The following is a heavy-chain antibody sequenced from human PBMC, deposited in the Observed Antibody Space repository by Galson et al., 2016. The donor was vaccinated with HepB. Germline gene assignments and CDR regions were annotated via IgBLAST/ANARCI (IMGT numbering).Heavy chain of an antibody. CDR2: IFYTGIT. Sequence: SETLSLTCTVSGGSVSSGHYYWSWIRQPPGQGLEWIGYIFYTGITNYNPSLKSRVTISVDTSKNQFSLMLSSVTAADTALYFCARGGLVNSYWYFDLWGRGTLVTVSS. V-gene: IGHV4-61*01. J-gene: IGHJ2*01. CDR3: ARGGLVNSYWYFDL. CDR1: GGSVSSGHYY. D-gene: IGHD3/OR15-3a*01.